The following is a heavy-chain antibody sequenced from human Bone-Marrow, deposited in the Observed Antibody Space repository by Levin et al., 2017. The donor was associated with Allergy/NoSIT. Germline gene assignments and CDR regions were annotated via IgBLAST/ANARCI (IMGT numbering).Heavy chain of an antibody. CDR2: FGAEDGET. V-gene: IGHV1-24*01. J-gene: IGHJ6*02. CDR1: GYTLTELS. Sequence: GASVKVSCKVSGYTLTELSMHWVRQAPGKGLEWMGGFGAEDGETIYAQKFQGRVTMTEDTSTDTAYMELSSLRSEDTAVYYCATLTVTKYYFYGLNVWGQGTTVTVSS. D-gene: IGHD4-17*01. CDR3: ATLTVTKYYFYGLNV.